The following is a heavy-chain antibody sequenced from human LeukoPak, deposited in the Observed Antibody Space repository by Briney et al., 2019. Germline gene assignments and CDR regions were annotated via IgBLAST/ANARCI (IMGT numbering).Heavy chain of an antibody. CDR2: ISGSGGST. V-gene: IGHV3-23*01. CDR3: AKASPSIAAAGVYYYGMDV. CDR1: GFTFSSYA. J-gene: IGHJ6*02. Sequence: GGSLRLSCAASGFTFSSYAMSWVRQAPGKGLEWVSAISGSGGSTYYADSVKGRFTISRDNSKNTLYLQMNSLRAEDTAVYYCAKASPSIAAAGVYYYGMDVWGQGTTVTVSS. D-gene: IGHD6-13*01.